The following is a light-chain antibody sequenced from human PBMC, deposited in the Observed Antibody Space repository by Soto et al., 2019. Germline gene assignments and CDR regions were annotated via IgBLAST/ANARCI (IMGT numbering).Light chain of an antibody. CDR2: DAS. Sequence: DIQMTQSPSTLSASIGDRVTITCRASETISFWLAWYQQKPGKAPNLLIYDASSLQRGVPSRFSGSGSGTEFTLTISSLQPDDFATYFCQHYNSYSDTFGQGTKLEIK. CDR3: QHYNSYSDT. V-gene: IGKV1-5*01. J-gene: IGKJ2*01. CDR1: ETISFW.